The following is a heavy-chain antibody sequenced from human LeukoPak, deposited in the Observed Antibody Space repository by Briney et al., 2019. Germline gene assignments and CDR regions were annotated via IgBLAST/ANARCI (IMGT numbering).Heavy chain of an antibody. D-gene: IGHD3-10*01. CDR2: IRYDGSNK. J-gene: IGHJ6*03. CDR3: AKKGYYGSGSNMDV. V-gene: IGHV3-30*02. Sequence: PGGSLRLSCAASGFTFSSYGTHWVRQAPGKGLEWVAFIRYDGSNKYYADSVKGRFTISRDNSKNTLYLQMNSLRAEDTAVYYCAKKGYYGSGSNMDVWGKGTTVTVSS. CDR1: GFTFSSYG.